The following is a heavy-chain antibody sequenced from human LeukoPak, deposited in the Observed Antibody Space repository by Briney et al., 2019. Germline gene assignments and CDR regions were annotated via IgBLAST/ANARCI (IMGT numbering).Heavy chain of an antibody. CDR2: IYTDGST. V-gene: IGHV4-4*07. CDR3: ARTEGVATPFDY. Sequence: SETLSLTCTVSGDSIRTYYWSWIRQPAGQGLEWIGRIYTDGSTSYNPSLKSRVTVSADTSKNQFSLKLSSVTAADTAVYYCARTEGVATPFDYWGQGTLVTVSS. CDR1: GDSIRTYY. J-gene: IGHJ4*02. D-gene: IGHD5-12*01.